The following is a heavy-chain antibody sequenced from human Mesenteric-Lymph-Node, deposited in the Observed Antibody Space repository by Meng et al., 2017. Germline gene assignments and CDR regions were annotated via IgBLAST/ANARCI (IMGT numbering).Heavy chain of an antibody. CDR1: GDSVSSNTAA. J-gene: IGHJ4*02. CDR3: ARGGSYSFDY. Sequence: QTRSLTGAISGDSVSSNTAAWNWIRQSPSRGLEWLGRTYYRSRWYSYYAVPVKSRINITPDTSKNQVSLQLNSVTPEDTAIYYCARGGSYSFDYWGQGTLVTVSS. D-gene: IGHD1-26*01. CDR2: TYYRSRWYS. V-gene: IGHV6-1*01.